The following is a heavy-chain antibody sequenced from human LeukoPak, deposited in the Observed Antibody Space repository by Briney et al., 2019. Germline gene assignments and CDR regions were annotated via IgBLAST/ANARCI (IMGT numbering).Heavy chain of an antibody. J-gene: IGHJ6*03. CDR2: IKQDGSEK. Sequence: PGGSLRLSCAASGFTFSSYWMSWVRQAPGKGLEWVANIKQDGSEKYYVDSVKGRFTVSRDNAKNSLYLHMNSLRAEDTAVYYCGRRNIAPAGDYQYHYMDLWGKGTTVTVSS. CDR1: GFTFSSYW. D-gene: IGHD6-13*01. V-gene: IGHV3-7*01. CDR3: GRRNIAPAGDYQYHYMDL.